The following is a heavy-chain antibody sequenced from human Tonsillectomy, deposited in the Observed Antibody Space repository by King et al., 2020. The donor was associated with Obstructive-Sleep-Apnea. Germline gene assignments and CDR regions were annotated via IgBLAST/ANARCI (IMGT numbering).Heavy chain of an antibody. Sequence: VQLVQSGGGVVQPERSLRLSCAASGFTFSSYCMHWVRQAPGKGLEWVAVISYDGSNKYYADSVKGRFTISRDNSKNTLYLQMNSLRVDDTAVYYCAKDVGAASSDIWGQGTMVTVSS. D-gene: IGHD1-26*01. V-gene: IGHV3-30*18. CDR1: GFTFSSYC. J-gene: IGHJ3*02. CDR3: AKDVGAASSDI. CDR2: ISYDGSNK.